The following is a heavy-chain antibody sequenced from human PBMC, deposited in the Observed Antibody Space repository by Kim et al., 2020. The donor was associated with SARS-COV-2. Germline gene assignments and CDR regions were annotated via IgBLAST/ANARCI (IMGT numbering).Heavy chain of an antibody. J-gene: IGHJ6*03. V-gene: IGHV3-49*04. CDR2: IRSKAYGGTT. CDR1: GFTFGDYA. D-gene: IGHD6-25*01. Sequence: GGSLRLSCTASGFTFGDYAMSWVRQAPGKGLEWVVFIRSKAYGGTTEYAASVKGRFTISRDDSKTIAYLQMNSLKTEDTAVYYCTREKYSSGEYYYYYYMDVWGKGTTVTVSS. CDR3: TREKYSSGEYYYYYYMDV.